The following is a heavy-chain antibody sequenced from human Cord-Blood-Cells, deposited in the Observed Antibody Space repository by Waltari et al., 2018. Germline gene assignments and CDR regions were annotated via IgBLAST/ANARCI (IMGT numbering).Heavy chain of an antibody. D-gene: IGHD2-8*02. J-gene: IGHJ3*02. CDR1: GSTFTSSY. CDR3: ARGGGELVNAFDI. CDR2: INPSGGST. Sequence: QVQLVQSGAEVKKPGASVKVSCKASGSTFTSSYLPWVPQAPGQWLEWMGIINPSGGSTSYAQKFQGRVTMTRDTSTSTVYMELSSLRSEDTAVYYCARGGGELVNAFDIWGQGTMVTVSS. V-gene: IGHV1-46*01.